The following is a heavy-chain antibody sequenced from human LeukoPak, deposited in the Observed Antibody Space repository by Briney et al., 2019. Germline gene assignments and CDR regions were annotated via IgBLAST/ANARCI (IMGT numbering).Heavy chain of an antibody. D-gene: IGHD2-2*01. Sequence: GGSLRLSCAASGFTFSSYSMNWVRQAPGKGLEWISYISDSGDTFYYVESVKGRFTISRDNAKNSLYLQMSSLRAEDTAVYYCARVRRPAVVLDALDSWGQGTMVTVSS. CDR1: GFTFSSYS. V-gene: IGHV3-48*04. CDR2: ISDSGDTF. J-gene: IGHJ3*02. CDR3: ARVRRPAVVLDALDS.